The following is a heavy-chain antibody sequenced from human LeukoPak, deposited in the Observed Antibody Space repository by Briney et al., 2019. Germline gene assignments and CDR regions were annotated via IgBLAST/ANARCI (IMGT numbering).Heavy chain of an antibody. Sequence: PSETLSLTCTVSGGPISSYYWSWIRQPPGKGLEYIGYIYFSGSTNYNPSLKSRVTISVDTSKNQFSLKLSSVTAADTAVYYCARDGGKGWLWFDYWGQGTLVTVSS. D-gene: IGHD3-9*01. J-gene: IGHJ4*02. V-gene: IGHV4-59*01. CDR1: GGPISSYY. CDR3: ARDGGKGWLWFDY. CDR2: IYFSGST.